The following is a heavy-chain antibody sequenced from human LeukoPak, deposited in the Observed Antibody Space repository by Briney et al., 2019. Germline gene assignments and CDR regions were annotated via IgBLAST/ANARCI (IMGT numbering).Heavy chain of an antibody. CDR3: ARGGAHSSGWYDY. Sequence: SVKVSCKASGGTFSSYAISWVRQAPGQGLEWMGGIIPIFGTTNYARKFQGRVTITADESTSTAYMELSSLRSEDTAVYYCARGGAHSSGWYDYWGQGTLVTVSS. J-gene: IGHJ4*02. CDR1: GGTFSSYA. V-gene: IGHV1-69*13. D-gene: IGHD6-19*01. CDR2: IIPIFGTT.